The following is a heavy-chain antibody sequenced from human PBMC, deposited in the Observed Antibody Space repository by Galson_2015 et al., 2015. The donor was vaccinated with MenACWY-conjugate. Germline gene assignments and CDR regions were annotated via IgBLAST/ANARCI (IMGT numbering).Heavy chain of an antibody. CDR2: IYRDGST. CDR1: GFTVSSYY. J-gene: IGHJ4*02. CDR3: ARVDY. V-gene: IGHV3-53*01. Sequence: SLRLSCAASGFTVSSYYMSWVRQAPGKGPEWVSVIYRDGSTSYADSVKGRFTISRDNSNNTLFLQMNSLRVEDTAIYYCARVDYWGQVTLVTVSS.